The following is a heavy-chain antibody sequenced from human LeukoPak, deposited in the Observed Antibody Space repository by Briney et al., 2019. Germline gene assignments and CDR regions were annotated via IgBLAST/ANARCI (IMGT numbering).Heavy chain of an antibody. J-gene: IGHJ5*02. CDR3: ARGSDYYGSGIKYNWFDP. Sequence: SETLSLTCTVSGDSISTYYWSWIRQPPGQGLEWIGYIHYSGSTNYNPSLKSRVTISVDTSKNQFSLNLKSVTAADTAVYYCARGSDYYGSGIKYNWFDPWGQGTLVTVSS. CDR2: IHYSGST. V-gene: IGHV4-59*01. CDR1: GDSISTYY. D-gene: IGHD3-10*01.